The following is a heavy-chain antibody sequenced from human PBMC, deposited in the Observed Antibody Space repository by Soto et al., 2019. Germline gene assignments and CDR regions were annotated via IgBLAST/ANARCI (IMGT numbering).Heavy chain of an antibody. CDR1: GYTFTGYY. CDR3: ARAAVGYCSSTSCYHNWFDP. CDR2: INPNSGGT. J-gene: IGHJ5*02. V-gene: IGHV1-2*04. D-gene: IGHD2-2*01. Sequence: ASVKVSCKASGYTFTGYYMHWVRQAPGQGLEWMGWINPNSGGTNYAQKFQGWVTMTRDTSISTAYMELSRLRSDDTAVYYCARAAVGYCSSTSCYHNWFDPWGQGTLVTVSS.